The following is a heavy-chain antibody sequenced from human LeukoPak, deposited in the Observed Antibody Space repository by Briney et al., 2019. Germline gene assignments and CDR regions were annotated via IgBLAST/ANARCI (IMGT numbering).Heavy chain of an antibody. CDR3: AKRNSYGHSYFDY. J-gene: IGHJ4*02. CDR2: ISGSGGST. CDR1: GFTFGSYA. V-gene: IGHV3-23*01. Sequence: GGSLRLSCAASGFTFGSYALSWVRQAPGKGLEWVSAISGSGGSTYYADSVKGRFTISRDNSKNTLYLQMNSLRAEDTAVYYCAKRNSYGHSYFDYWGQGTLVTVSS. D-gene: IGHD5-18*01.